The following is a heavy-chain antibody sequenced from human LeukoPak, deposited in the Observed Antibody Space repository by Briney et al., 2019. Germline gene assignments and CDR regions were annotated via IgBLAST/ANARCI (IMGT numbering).Heavy chain of an antibody. Sequence: PGGSLRLPCAASGFTFSSYAMGWVRQAPGKGLEWVSAISGSGGSTYYADSVKGRFTISRDNSKNTLYLQMNSLRAEDTAVYYCAKVASGWYRSHLDYWGQGTLVTVSS. CDR3: AKVASGWYRSHLDY. CDR2: ISGSGGST. CDR1: GFTFSSYA. V-gene: IGHV3-23*01. D-gene: IGHD6-19*01. J-gene: IGHJ4*02.